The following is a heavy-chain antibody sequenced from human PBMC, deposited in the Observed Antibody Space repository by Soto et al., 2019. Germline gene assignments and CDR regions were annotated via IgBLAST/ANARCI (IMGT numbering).Heavy chain of an antibody. CDR1: GFTFSSYA. D-gene: IGHD2-15*01. V-gene: IGHV3-23*01. CDR3: AKDIYCSGGSCHGAFDI. Sequence: GGSLRLSCAASGFTFSSYAMSWVRQAPGKGLEWVSAISGSGGSTYYADSVKGRFTISRDNSKNTLYLQMNSLRAEDTAVYYCAKDIYCSGGSCHGAFDIWGQGTMVTVSS. J-gene: IGHJ3*02. CDR2: ISGSGGST.